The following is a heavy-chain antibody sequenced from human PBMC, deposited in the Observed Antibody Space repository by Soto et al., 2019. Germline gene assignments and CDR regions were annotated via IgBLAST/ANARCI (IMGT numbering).Heavy chain of an antibody. V-gene: IGHV3-30-3*01. CDR1: GFTFSSYA. CDR3: ARPPGWLVQIYFDY. J-gene: IGHJ4*02. Sequence: GGSLRLSCAASGFTFSSYAMHWVRQAPGKGLEWVAVISYDGSNKYYADSVKGRFTISRDNSKNTLYLQMNSLRAEDTAVYYCARPPGWLVQIYFDYWGQGTLVTVSS. D-gene: IGHD6-19*01. CDR2: ISYDGSNK.